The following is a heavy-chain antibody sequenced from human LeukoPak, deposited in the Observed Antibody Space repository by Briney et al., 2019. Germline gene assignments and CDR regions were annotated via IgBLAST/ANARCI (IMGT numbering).Heavy chain of an antibody. Sequence: GASVKVSCKASGGTFSSYAISWVRRAPGQGLEWMGGIIPIFGTATYAQKFQGRGTITANKSTSTAYMELSSLRSEDTAVYYCAREGYCSSTSCPRRSRYFDYWGQGTLVTVSS. CDR3: AREGYCSSTSCPRRSRYFDY. V-gene: IGHV1-69*06. J-gene: IGHJ4*02. D-gene: IGHD2-2*01. CDR2: IIPIFGTA. CDR1: GGTFSSYA.